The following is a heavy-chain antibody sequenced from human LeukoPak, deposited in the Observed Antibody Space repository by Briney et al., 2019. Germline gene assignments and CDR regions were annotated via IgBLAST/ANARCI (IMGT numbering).Heavy chain of an antibody. V-gene: IGHV4-38-2*02. Sequence: PSETLSLTCTVSDYSISSGYYWGWIRQPPGKGLEWIGSMYHSGITYYNPSLKSRVTISVDTSKNQLSLKLSSVTAADTAVYYCARDFKGAFDYWGQGTLVTVSS. D-gene: IGHD3-16*01. J-gene: IGHJ4*02. CDR2: MYHSGIT. CDR3: ARDFKGAFDY. CDR1: DYSISSGYY.